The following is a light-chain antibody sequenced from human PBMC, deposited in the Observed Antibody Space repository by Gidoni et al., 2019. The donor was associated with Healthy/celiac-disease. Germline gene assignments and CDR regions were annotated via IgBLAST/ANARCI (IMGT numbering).Light chain of an antibody. CDR1: QSISSW. CDR3: QQYNSYPYT. CDR2: KAS. Sequence: DIQMTQSPSTLSASVGDRVTITCRASQSISSWLAWYQQRPGKAPKLLIYKASSLESGVPSRFSGSGSGTEFTLTISSLQPDDFATYYCQQYNSYPYTFGQGTKLEIK. J-gene: IGKJ2*01. V-gene: IGKV1-5*03.